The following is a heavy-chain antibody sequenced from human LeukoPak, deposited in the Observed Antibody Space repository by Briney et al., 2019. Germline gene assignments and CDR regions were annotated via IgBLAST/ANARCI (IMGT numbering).Heavy chain of an antibody. CDR2: MNPNSGNT. J-gene: IGHJ4*02. CDR1: GYTFSSYD. D-gene: IGHD3-22*01. CDR3: ARSAVITLSFDS. V-gene: IGHV1-8*03. Sequence: ASVKVSCKASGYTFSSYDINWVRQATGQGLEWMGWMNPNSGNTGYAQEFQGRVTITRNTSISTAYMELSSLRSDDTAVYYCARSAVITLSFDSWGQGTLVIVSS.